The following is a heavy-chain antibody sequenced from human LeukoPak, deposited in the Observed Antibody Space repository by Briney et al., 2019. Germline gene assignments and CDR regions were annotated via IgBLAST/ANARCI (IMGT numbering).Heavy chain of an antibody. V-gene: IGHV4-4*07. D-gene: IGHD6-13*01. J-gene: IGHJ5*02. CDR3: ARVSIAAAGGWFDP. CDR2: IHTSGST. CDR1: GDSIISYY. Sequence: SETLSLTCTVSGDSIISYYWSWIRQPAGKGREWIGRIHTSGSTNYNPSLKSRVTMSVDTSKNQFSLKLSSVTAADTAMYFCARVSIAAAGGWFDPWGQGTLVTVSS.